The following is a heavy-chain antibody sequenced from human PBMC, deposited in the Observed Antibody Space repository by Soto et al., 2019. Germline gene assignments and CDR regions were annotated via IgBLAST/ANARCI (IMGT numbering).Heavy chain of an antibody. Sequence: ASVKVSCKASGYTFTSYGTSWVRQAPGQGLEWMGWISAYNGNTNYAQKLQGRVTMTTDTSTSTAYMEVRSLRSDDTAVYYCARVSSGWRDDAFDIWGQGTMVTVSS. CDR1: GYTFTSYG. CDR2: ISAYNGNT. D-gene: IGHD6-19*01. CDR3: ARVSSGWRDDAFDI. J-gene: IGHJ3*02. V-gene: IGHV1-18*01.